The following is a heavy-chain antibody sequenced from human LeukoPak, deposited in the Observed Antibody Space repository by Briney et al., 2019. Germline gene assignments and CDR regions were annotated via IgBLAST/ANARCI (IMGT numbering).Heavy chain of an antibody. V-gene: IGHV4-59*12. J-gene: IGHJ4*02. CDR2: IYHTGSN. CDR3: ARSRLHPIIFDY. Sequence: PSETLSLTCIVSGGSISSYYWSWIRQPPGKGLEWIGYIYHTGSNNYSPSLKSRVTMSVDTSKNQFSLKLSSVTAADTAVYYCARSRLHPIIFDYWGQGTLVTVSS. CDR1: GGSISSYY. D-gene: IGHD5-24*01.